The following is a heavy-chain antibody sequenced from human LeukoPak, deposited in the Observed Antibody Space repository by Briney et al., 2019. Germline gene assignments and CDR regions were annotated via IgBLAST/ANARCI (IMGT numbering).Heavy chain of an antibody. CDR2: IYTSGST. CDR1: GGSTSSYY. J-gene: IGHJ4*02. CDR3: ARHRGYYYDSSGYYDY. Sequence: PSETLSLTCTVSGGSTSSYYWSWIRQPPGKGLEWIGYIYTSGSTNYNPSLKSRVTISVDTSKNQFSLKLSSVTAADTAVYYCARHRGYYYDSSGYYDYWGQGTLVTVSP. D-gene: IGHD3-22*01. V-gene: IGHV4-4*09.